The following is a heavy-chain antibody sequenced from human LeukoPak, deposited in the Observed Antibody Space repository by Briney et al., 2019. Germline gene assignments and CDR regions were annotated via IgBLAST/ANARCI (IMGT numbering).Heavy chain of an antibody. CDR3: ARGGSSVVVVAATYYYYGMDV. V-gene: IGHV4-4*09. J-gene: IGHJ6*02. Sequence: SETLSLTCTVSGGSISSNYWSWIRQPPGKGLEWIGFIQTSGSTNYNPSLKSRVTISVDTSKNQFSLKLSSVTAADTAVYYCARGGSSVVVVAATYYYYGMDVWGQGTTVTVSS. D-gene: IGHD2-15*01. CDR1: GGSISSNY. CDR2: IQTSGST.